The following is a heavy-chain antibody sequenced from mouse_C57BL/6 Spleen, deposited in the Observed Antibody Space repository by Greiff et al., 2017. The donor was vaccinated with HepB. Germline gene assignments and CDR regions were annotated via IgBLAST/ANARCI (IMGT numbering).Heavy chain of an antibody. CDR3: AGAGGLDC. V-gene: IGHV5-4*01. CDR2: ISDGGSYT. CDR1: GFTFSSYA. J-gene: IGHJ4*01. Sequence: EVQLVESGGGLVKPGGSLKLSCAASGFTFSSYAMSWVRQTPEKRLEWVATISDGGSYTYYPDNVKGRFTISRDNAKNNLYLQMSHLKSEDTAMYYCAGAGGLDCWGQGTSVTVSS.